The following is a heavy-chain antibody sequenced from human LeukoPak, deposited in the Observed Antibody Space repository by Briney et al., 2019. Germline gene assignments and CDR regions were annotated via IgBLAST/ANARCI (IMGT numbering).Heavy chain of an antibody. V-gene: IGHV3-48*01. CDR3: ARDGYSGSYYRLYYFFMDV. CDR2: ISSSSTTI. D-gene: IGHD1-26*01. Sequence: GGSLRLSCAASGFTLSNYNINWVRQAPGKGLEWVSYISSSSTTIYYADSVKGRFTISRGNSENTLYLQMNSLRGEDTAVYYCARDGYSGSYYRLYYFFMDVWGKGTTVTVSS. CDR1: GFTLSNYN. J-gene: IGHJ6*03.